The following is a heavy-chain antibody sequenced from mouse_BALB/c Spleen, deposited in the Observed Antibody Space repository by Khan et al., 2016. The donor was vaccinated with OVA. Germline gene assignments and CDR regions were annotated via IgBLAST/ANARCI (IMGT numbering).Heavy chain of an antibody. V-gene: IGHV1-77*01. Sequence: QVQLQQSGPELVKPGASVKMSCKASGYTFTDYVISWVKQSTGQGLEWIGEIYPGSGSIYYNEKFKGKATLTADTSSNTAYMQLSSLTSEDSAVFFCAKVFYGNSYAMDYWGQGTSVTVSS. CDR3: AKVFYGNSYAMDY. D-gene: IGHD2-1*01. CDR1: GYTFTDYV. J-gene: IGHJ4*01. CDR2: IYPGSGSI.